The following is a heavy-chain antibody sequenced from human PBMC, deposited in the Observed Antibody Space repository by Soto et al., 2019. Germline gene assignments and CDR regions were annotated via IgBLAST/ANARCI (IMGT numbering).Heavy chain of an antibody. V-gene: IGHV3-30*18. Sequence: GGSLRLSCXASGFTFSSYGMHWVRQAPGKGLEWVAVISYDGSNKYYADSVKGRFTISRDNSKNTLYLQMNSLRAEDTAVYYCAKDLDPSFTVGWPGVNWFDPWGQGTLVTVSS. D-gene: IGHD4-4*01. CDR1: GFTFSSYG. CDR2: ISYDGSNK. CDR3: AKDLDPSFTVGWPGVNWFDP. J-gene: IGHJ5*02.